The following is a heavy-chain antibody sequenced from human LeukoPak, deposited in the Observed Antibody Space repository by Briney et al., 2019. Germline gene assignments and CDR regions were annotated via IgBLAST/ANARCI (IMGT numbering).Heavy chain of an antibody. D-gene: IGHD3-22*01. CDR1: GFTLSSAA. Sequence: LAGGSLRLSCAASGFTLSSAAMTWVRQAPGEGLEWVLTITGSDDRTYYADSVKGRFTISRDYSKNTLHFQMNSLRVEDTAIYYCAKGPQLGSGYHPDYWGQGTLVTVSS. CDR2: ITGSDDRT. J-gene: IGHJ4*02. CDR3: AKGPQLGSGYHPDY. V-gene: IGHV3-23*01.